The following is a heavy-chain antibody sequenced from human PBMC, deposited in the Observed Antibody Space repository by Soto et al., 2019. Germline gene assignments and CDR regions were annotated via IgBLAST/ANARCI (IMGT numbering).Heavy chain of an antibody. CDR3: AMGGSPYVWFNEY. D-gene: IGHD3-16*01. Sequence: QEQLVQSGAEVKKPGSSMKVSCKASGGIFSSFAISWVRQAPGQGLEWMGGIIPFFGTTNYAQKFQDRVTITADESTNTAYMELSSLRSEDTAMYYCAMGGSPYVWFNEYWGQGTLVTVSS. CDR1: GGIFSSFA. CDR2: IIPFFGTT. J-gene: IGHJ4*02. V-gene: IGHV1-69*01.